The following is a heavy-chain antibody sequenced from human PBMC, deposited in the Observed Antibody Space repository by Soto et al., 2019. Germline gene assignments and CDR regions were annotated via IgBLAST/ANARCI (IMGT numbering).Heavy chain of an antibody. D-gene: IGHD6-19*01. Sequence: ASVKVSCKASGYTFTSYGISWVRQAPGQGLEWMGGIIPIFGTANYAQKFQGRVTITADESTSTAYMELSSLRSGDTAVYYCARDSIAVAGRPFDPWGQGTLVTVSS. CDR3: ARDSIAVAGRPFDP. CDR2: IIPIFGTA. J-gene: IGHJ5*02. V-gene: IGHV1-69*13. CDR1: GYTFTSYG.